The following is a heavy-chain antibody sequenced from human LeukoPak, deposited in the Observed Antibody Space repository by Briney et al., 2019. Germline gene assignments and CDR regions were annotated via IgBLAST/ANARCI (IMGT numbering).Heavy chain of an antibody. Sequence: SVKVSCKASGGTFSSYAISWVRLAPGQGLEWMGGIIPIFGTANYAQKFQGRVTITADKSTSTAYMELSSLRSEDTAVYYCARTVAGIGYFDYWGQATLVTVSS. CDR2: IIPIFGTA. J-gene: IGHJ4*02. D-gene: IGHD6-19*01. CDR1: GGTFSSYA. CDR3: ARTVAGIGYFDY. V-gene: IGHV1-69*06.